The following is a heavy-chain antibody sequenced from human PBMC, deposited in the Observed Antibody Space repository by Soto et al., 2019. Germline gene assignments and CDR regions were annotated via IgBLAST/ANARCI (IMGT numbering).Heavy chain of an antibody. D-gene: IGHD6-13*01. CDR3: ANDSSSWYHYSYGMDV. J-gene: IGHJ6*02. CDR2: ISYDGSNK. Sequence: QVQLVESGGGVVQPGRSLRLSCAASGFTYSSYGMHWVRQAPGKGLEWVAVISYDGSNKYYADSVKGRFTISRDNSKNTLYLQMNSLRAADTAVDYCANDSSSWYHYSYGMDVWGQGTTVTVSS. CDR1: GFTYSSYG. V-gene: IGHV3-30*18.